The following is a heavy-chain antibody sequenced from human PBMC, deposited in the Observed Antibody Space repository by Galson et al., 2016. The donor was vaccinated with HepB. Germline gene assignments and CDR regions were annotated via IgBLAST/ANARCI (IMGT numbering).Heavy chain of an antibody. J-gene: IGHJ4*02. CDR2: ISASGAGT. CDR1: GFTFSSDA. CDR3: AREGLADGSYFDY. V-gene: IGHV3-23*01. Sequence: SLRLSCAASGFTFSSDAMSWVRQAPEKGLEWVSGISASGAGTYYADSVKGRFTISRGNFKNTLYLQMNSLRAEDTAVYYCAREGLADGSYFDYWGRGTLVTVS. D-gene: IGHD5-24*01.